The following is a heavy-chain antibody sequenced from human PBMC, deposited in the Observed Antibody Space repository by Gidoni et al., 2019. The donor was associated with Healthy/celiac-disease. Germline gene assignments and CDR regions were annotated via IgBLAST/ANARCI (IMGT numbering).Heavy chain of an antibody. CDR2: IKQDGSEK. D-gene: IGHD1-1*01. J-gene: IGHJ5*02. CDR3: ARDGRGPGINWFDP. CDR1: GFTFSSYW. V-gene: IGHV3-7*01. Sequence: EVQLVESGGGLVQPGGSLRLSCAASGFTFSSYWMSWVRQAPGKGLEWVANIKQDGSEKYYVDSVKGRFTISRDNAKNSLYLQMNSLRAEDTAVYYCARDGRGPGINWFDPWGQGTLVTVSS.